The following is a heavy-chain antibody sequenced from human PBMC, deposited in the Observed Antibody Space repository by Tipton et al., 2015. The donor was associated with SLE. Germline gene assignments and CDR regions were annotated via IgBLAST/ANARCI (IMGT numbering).Heavy chain of an antibody. D-gene: IGHD2-15*01. CDR3: ARYSLTNWHLDL. J-gene: IGHJ2*01. CDR2: IYYSGGT. CDR1: GGFMSTYY. Sequence: TLSLTCTVSGGFMSTYYWSWIRLPPGKGLEWIGYIYYSGGTSYNPSLNSRVTISVDTSRNQFSLKLTSVTAADSAVYYCARYSLTNWHLDLWGRGTLVTVSS. V-gene: IGHV4-59*01.